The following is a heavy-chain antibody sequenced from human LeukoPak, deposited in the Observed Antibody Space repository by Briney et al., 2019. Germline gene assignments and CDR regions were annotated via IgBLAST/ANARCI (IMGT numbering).Heavy chain of an antibody. Sequence: PSETLSLTCTVSGDSISSSSYYWGWIRQPPGKGLEWIGIIYYSGSTYYNPSLKSRVTISVDTSKNQFSLKLSSVTAADTAVYYCAREIEVGDGYNWPSFNYWGQGTLVTVSS. J-gene: IGHJ4*02. CDR1: GDSISSSSYY. D-gene: IGHD5-24*01. V-gene: IGHV4-39*07. CDR3: AREIEVGDGYNWPSFNY. CDR2: IYYSGST.